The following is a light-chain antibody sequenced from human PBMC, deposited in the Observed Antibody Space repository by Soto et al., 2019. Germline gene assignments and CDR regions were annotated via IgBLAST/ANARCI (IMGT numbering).Light chain of an antibody. CDR2: EVS. Sequence: QSALTQPPSASGSPGQSVTISCTGTSSDVGGYNYVSWYQQHPGKAPKLMIYEVSKRPSGVPDRFSGSKSGNTASLTVSGLQAEDEADYSCCSYAGSSTWVFGGGTKLTVL. CDR3: CSYAGSSTWV. CDR1: SSDVGGYNY. J-gene: IGLJ3*02. V-gene: IGLV2-8*01.